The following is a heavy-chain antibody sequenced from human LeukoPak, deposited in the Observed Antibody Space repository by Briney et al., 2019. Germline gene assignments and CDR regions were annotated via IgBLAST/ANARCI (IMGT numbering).Heavy chain of an antibody. CDR2: IWYDGSNK. CDR1: GFTFSSNG. J-gene: IGHJ6*02. D-gene: IGHD2-2*01. Sequence: HAGGSLRLSCAASGFTFSSNGMHWVRQAPGKGLEWVAVIWYDGSNKYYADSVKGRFTISRDNSKNTLYLQMNSLRAEDTAVYFCARGGHCSTTSCSNYDGMDVWGQGTTLTVSS. V-gene: IGHV3-33*01. CDR3: ARGGHCSTTSCSNYDGMDV.